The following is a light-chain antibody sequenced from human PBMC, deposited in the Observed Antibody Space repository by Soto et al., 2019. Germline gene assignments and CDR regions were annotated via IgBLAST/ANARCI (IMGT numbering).Light chain of an antibody. J-gene: IGKJ1*01. CDR2: GAS. V-gene: IGKV3-20*01. CDR1: QSVGRNY. Sequence: IVLTQSPGTLSLSPGERATLSCRASQSVGRNYLAWYQQKPGQAPRLLIHGASSRATGIPDRFSGSGSGTDFNLTISRLEPEEFAVYYCQQYASSKTFGQGTKVEIK. CDR3: QQYASSKT.